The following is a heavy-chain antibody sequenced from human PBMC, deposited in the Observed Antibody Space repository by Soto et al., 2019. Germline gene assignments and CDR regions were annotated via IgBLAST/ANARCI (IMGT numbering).Heavy chain of an antibody. CDR2: IYHSGNT. Sequence: QVQLQESGPGLVKPSGTLSLTCAVSGGSISSSDWWSWVRQPPGKGLEWIGEIYHSGNTNYSPSLKSRVTISVDKSKNQVSLELSSVTGADTAVYYCARAYGDGYYFDYWGQGTLVTVSS. V-gene: IGHV4-4*02. J-gene: IGHJ4*02. D-gene: IGHD4-17*01. CDR3: ARAYGDGYYFDY. CDR1: GGSISSSDW.